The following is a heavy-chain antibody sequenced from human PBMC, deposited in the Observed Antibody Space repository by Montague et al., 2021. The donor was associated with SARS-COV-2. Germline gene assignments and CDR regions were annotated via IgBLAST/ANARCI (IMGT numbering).Heavy chain of an antibody. J-gene: IGHJ4*02. CDR1: GDSVSSNSVA. Sequence: CAISGDSVSSNSVAWRWKRQSPSRGFEWLGRTYYRSKWYSDYAPSVRGRLTVNPDASKNEFSLELNYVTPEDTAVYYCARYSGWFYFDFWGQGTLVTVSS. CDR2: TYYRSKWYS. D-gene: IGHD6-19*01. V-gene: IGHV6-1*01. CDR3: ARYSGWFYFDF.